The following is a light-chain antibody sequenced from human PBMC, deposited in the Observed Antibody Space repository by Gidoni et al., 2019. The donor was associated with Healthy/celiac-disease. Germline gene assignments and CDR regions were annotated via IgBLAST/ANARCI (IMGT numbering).Light chain of an antibody. CDR3: QQRSNWQLT. V-gene: IGKV3-11*01. CDR1: QSVSSY. J-gene: IGKJ4*01. Sequence: EIVLTQSPATLSLSPGERATLSCRASQSVSSYLAWYQQKPGQAPRLLIYDASNSATGIPARFIGSASATDFTLTISRLEPEDFAVYYCQQRSNWQLTFGGGTKVEIK. CDR2: DAS.